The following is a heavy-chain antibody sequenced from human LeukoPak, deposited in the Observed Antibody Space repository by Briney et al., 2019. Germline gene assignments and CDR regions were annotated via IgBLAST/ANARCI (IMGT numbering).Heavy chain of an antibody. CDR2: IYYSGST. CDR1: GGSISSGDYY. CDR3: ARYKGSNWFDP. Sequence: SQTLSLTCTVSGGSISSGDYYWSWIRQPPGKGLEWIGYIYYSGSTYHNPSLKSRVTISVDTSKNQFSLKLSSVTAADTAVYYCARYKGSNWFDPWGQGTLVTVSS. D-gene: IGHD1-1*01. J-gene: IGHJ5*02. V-gene: IGHV4-30-4*08.